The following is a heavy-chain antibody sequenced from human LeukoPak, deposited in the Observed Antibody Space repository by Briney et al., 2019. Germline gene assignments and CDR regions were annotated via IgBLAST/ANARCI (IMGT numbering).Heavy chain of an antibody. J-gene: IGHJ4*02. Sequence: GGSLRLSCAASGFTFSSYAMSWVRLAPGKGLEWVAFIRYDGSNEYYADSVKGRFTISRDNSKNTLYLQMNSLRAEDTAVFYCAKDFSRYSSTSFNYWGQGTLVTVSS. CDR3: AKDFSRYSSTSFNY. D-gene: IGHD6-13*01. CDR1: GFTFSSYA. V-gene: IGHV3-30*02. CDR2: IRYDGSNE.